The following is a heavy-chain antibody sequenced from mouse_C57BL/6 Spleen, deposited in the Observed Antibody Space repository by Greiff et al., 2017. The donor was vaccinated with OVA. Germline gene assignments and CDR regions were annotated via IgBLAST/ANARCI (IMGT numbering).Heavy chain of an antibody. CDR2: IYPGSGNT. J-gene: IGHJ3*01. CDR3: ARGIYYGSSYETAFAY. D-gene: IGHD1-1*01. V-gene: IGHV1-84*01. CDR1: GYTFTDYY. Sequence: QVQLQQSGPELVKPGASVKISCKASGYTFTDYYINWVKQRPGQGLEWIGWIYPGSGNTKYNEKFKGKATLTVDTSSSTAYMQLSSLTSEDSAVYFCARGIYYGSSYETAFAYWGQGTLVTVSA.